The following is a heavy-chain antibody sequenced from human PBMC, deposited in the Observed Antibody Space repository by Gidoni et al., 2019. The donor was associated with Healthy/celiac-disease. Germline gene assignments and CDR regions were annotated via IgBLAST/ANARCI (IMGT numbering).Heavy chain of an antibody. Sequence: EVQLLASGGGLVQPGGSLILSRAASCFTFSSYAMSWVRQAPGKGLEWVSAISGSGGSTYYADSVKGRFTISRDNAKNTLYLQMNSLRAEDTAVYYCAKAGGGYYAQGDAFDIWGQGTMVTVSS. D-gene: IGHD3-10*01. CDR2: ISGSGGST. CDR1: CFTFSSYA. J-gene: IGHJ3*02. V-gene: IGHV3-23*01. CDR3: AKAGGGYYAQGDAFDI.